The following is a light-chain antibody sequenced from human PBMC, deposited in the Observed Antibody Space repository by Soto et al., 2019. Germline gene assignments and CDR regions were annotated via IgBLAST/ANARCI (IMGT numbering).Light chain of an antibody. J-gene: IGKJ1*01. CDR3: KEYRSYWT. CDR1: QSISTW. CDR2: AAS. V-gene: IGKV1-5*01. Sequence: DIQMTQSPSTLSASVGDSITITCRSSQSISTWLAWYQQRPGKVPKLLIYAASSLDSGVPSRFSGSGSGTEFTLTISSLQPDDFATYYCKEYRSYWTFGQGTKVEI.